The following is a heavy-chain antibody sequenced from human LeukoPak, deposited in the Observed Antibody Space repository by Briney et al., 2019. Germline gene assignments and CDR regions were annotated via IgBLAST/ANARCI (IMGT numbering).Heavy chain of an antibody. CDR1: GYSISSGYY. CDR3: ASGSGSYSFDY. J-gene: IGHJ4*02. CDR2: IYHSGST. D-gene: IGHD1-26*01. Sequence: SETLSLTCTVSGYSISSGYYLGWIRQPPGKGLEWIGSIYHSGSTYYNPSLKSRVTISVDTSKNQFSLKLSSVTAADTAVYYCASGSGSYSFDYWGQGTLVTVSS. V-gene: IGHV4-38-2*02.